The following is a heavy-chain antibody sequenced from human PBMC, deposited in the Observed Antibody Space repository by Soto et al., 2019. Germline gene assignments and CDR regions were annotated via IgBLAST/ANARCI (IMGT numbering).Heavy chain of an antibody. Sequence: PGESLKISCTGSGYSFTSYWIGWVRQVPGKGLEWMGIIDPGDSDTRYSPSFQGQVTISADKSISTAYLQWSSLKASDTAMSYCARAGYSDILTGYYTGDAFDIWGQGTMVTVSS. V-gene: IGHV5-51*01. CDR1: GYSFTSYW. CDR2: IDPGDSDT. D-gene: IGHD3-9*01. J-gene: IGHJ3*02. CDR3: ARAGYSDILTGYYTGDAFDI.